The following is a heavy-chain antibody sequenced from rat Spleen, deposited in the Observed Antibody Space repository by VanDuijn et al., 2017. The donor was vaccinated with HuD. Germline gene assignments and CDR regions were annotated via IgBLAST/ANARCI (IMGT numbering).Heavy chain of an antibody. V-gene: IGHV5-25*01. J-gene: IGHJ3*01. CDR3: ATRDGGYPG. Sequence: EVELVESGGGLVQPGRSMKLSCAASGFTFSKYGMAWVRQAPTKGLEWVASISTSGGTTYYRDSVKGRFTISRDNEKSTLYLQMDSLRSDDTATYYCATRDGGYPGWGQGTLVTVSS. CDR1: GFTFSKYG. CDR2: ISTSGGTT. D-gene: IGHD1-11*01.